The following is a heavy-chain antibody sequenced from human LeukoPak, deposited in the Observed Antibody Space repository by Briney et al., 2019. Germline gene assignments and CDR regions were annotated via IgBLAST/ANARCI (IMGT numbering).Heavy chain of an antibody. D-gene: IGHD3-10*01. CDR3: ATIGLVSYYTFDY. CDR1: GFTFSSYG. CDR2: ISYDGSNK. Sequence: GGPLRLPCAPSGFTFSSYGMHWVRQAPDKGLEGVAVISYDGSNKYYADSVKGLFNISRDNSKNTLYLQMNSLRAEDTAVDYCATIGLVSYYTFDYWGQGTLVTVSS. J-gene: IGHJ4*02. V-gene: IGHV3-30*03.